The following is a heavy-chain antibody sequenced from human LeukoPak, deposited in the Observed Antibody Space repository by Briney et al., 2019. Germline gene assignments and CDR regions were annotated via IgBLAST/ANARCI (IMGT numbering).Heavy chain of an antibody. V-gene: IGHV3-66*02. CDR2: IYSGGST. CDR3: ARDRAAAAGTFDY. D-gene: IGHD6-13*01. CDR1: GFTVSSNY. Sequence: GGSLRLSCAASGFTVSSNYMSWVRQAPGKGLEWVSVIYSGGSTYYADSVKGRFTISRDNPKNTLYLQMNSLSAEDTAVYYCARDRAAAAGTFDYWGQGALVTVSS. J-gene: IGHJ4*02.